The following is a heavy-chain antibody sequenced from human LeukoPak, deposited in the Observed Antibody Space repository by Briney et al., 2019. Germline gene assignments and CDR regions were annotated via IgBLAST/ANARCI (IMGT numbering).Heavy chain of an antibody. Sequence: GGSLRLSCAASGFTVSSNYMNWVRQAPGKGLEWVSVIHSDGTTNYGDSVKGRFTISRDHSKNTLYLQMNSLRAEDTAVYYCARDRNWAYDTSGLNAFDIWGQGTMVAVSS. D-gene: IGHD3-22*01. V-gene: IGHV3-66*01. CDR1: GFTVSSNY. CDR3: ARDRNWAYDTSGLNAFDI. J-gene: IGHJ3*02. CDR2: IHSDGTT.